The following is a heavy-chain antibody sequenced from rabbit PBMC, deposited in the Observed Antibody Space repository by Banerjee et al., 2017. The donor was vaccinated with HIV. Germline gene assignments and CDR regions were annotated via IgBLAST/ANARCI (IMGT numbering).Heavy chain of an antibody. J-gene: IGHJ3*01. D-gene: IGHD1-1*01. CDR1: GFDLSSYYY. CDR3: ARDLPGIIGWNFAW. Sequence: QEQLEESGGDLVKPGGTLTLTCKASGFDLSSYYYMCWVRQAPGKGLEWIAGINTEYGDSHYASWAKGRFTISKSSSTTMTLQMTSLTAADTATYFCARDLPGIIGWNFAWWGQGTLVTVS. V-gene: IGHV1S45*01. CDR2: INTEYGDS.